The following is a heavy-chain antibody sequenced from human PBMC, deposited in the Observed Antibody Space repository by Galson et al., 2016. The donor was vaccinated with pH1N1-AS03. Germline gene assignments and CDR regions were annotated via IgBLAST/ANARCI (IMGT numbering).Heavy chain of an antibody. V-gene: IGHV4-59*08. Sequence: ETLSLTCTVSGDSISTSDWTWIRQPPGKGLEWIGQIYYTGDIIYTPSLRSRVTISVDTSKNQLSLSLSSVTAADTAVYYCGRHPRNSYSMDVWGQGTTVTVSS. D-gene: IGHD2-21*01. CDR3: GRHPRNSYSMDV. CDR1: GDSISTSD. CDR2: IYYTGDI. J-gene: IGHJ6*02.